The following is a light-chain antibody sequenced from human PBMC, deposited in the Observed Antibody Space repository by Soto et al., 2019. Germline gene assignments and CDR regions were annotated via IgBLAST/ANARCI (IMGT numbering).Light chain of an antibody. CDR1: QTINRN. CDR3: QQYNNWPVT. CDR2: GAS. Sequence: EIVMTQSPATLSVSPGERGALSCRASQTINRNLAWYQQKRGQAPRLIIFGASTRATGIPARFSGSGSGTECTLTISSLQSEDVAVYHCQQYNNWPVTFGGGTKVDIK. J-gene: IGKJ4*01. V-gene: IGKV3-15*01.